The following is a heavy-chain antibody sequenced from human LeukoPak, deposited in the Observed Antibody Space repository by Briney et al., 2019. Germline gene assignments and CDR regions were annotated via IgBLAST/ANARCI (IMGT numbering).Heavy chain of an antibody. V-gene: IGHV4-34*01. CDR1: GESLNRYY. D-gene: IGHD2-15*01. CDR2: IYESGTT. CDR3: ARGAWATRLGS. J-gene: IGHJ4*02. Sequence: SETLSLTCAVYGESLNRYYWSGGRQPPGGGREWIGEIYESGTTEYNPSLKSRVTISMVPSKQQFSLSLSSVTAADTAVYYCARGAWATRLGSRGLGTPVIVSS.